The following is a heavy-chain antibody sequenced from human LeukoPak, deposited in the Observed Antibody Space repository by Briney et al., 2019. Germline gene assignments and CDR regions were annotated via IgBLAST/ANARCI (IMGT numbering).Heavy chain of an antibody. Sequence: GGSLRLSCAASGFTFSSYAMHWVRQAPGKGLEWVAVISYDGSNKYYADSVKGRFTISRDNSKNTLYLQMNSLRAEDTAVYYCARDGRLWGSYVDYWGQGTLVTVSS. V-gene: IGHV3-30-3*01. CDR1: GFTFSSYA. CDR2: ISYDGSNK. D-gene: IGHD5-18*01. CDR3: ARDGRLWGSYVDY. J-gene: IGHJ4*02.